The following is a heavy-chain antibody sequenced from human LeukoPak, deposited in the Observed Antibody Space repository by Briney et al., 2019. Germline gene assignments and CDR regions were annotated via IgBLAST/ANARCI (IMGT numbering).Heavy chain of an antibody. CDR3: ARLWLPHWFDP. CDR1: GGSISSSSYY. CDR2: IYYSGST. J-gene: IGHJ5*02. V-gene: IGHV4-39*01. Sequence: PSETLSLTCTVSGGSISSSSYYWGWIRQPPGKGLEWIGTIYYSGSTYYNLSLKSRVTISVDTSKNQFSLRLSSETAADTAVYYCARLWLPHWFDPWGQGTLVTVSS. D-gene: IGHD5-12*01.